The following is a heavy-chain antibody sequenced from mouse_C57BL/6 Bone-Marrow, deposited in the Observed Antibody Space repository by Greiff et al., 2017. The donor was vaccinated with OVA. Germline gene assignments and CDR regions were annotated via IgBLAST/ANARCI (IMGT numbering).Heavy chain of an antibody. CDR3: DGYYY. Sequence: EVKLQESGAELVRPGASVKLSCTASGINIKDDFMHWVKQRPEQGLEWIGWIDPENGDTEYASKFQGKATITVDTSSNTAYLQLSSLTSEDTAVYYCDGYYYWGQGTTLTVSS. CDR2: IDPENGDT. CDR1: GINIKDDF. J-gene: IGHJ2*01. V-gene: IGHV14-4*01. D-gene: IGHD2-3*01.